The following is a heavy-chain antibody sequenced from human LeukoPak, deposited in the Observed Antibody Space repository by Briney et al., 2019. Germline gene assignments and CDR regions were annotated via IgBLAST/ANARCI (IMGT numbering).Heavy chain of an antibody. Sequence: SETLSLTCTVSGGSISSYYWSWIRQPPGKGLEWIGYIYYSGSTNYNPSLKSRVTISVDTSKNQFSLKLSSVTAADTAVYYCARAPIGRDAFDIWGQGTMVTVPS. CDR1: GGSISSYY. J-gene: IGHJ3*02. D-gene: IGHD3-10*01. CDR3: ARAPIGRDAFDI. CDR2: IYYSGST. V-gene: IGHV4-59*01.